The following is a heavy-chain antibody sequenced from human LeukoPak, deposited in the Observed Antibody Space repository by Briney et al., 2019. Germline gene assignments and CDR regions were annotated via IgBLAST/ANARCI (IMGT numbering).Heavy chain of an antibody. D-gene: IGHD4-23*01. Sequence: GGSLRLSCAASGFTVSSYGMHWVRQAPGKGLEWVAVIWYDGSNKYYADSVKGRFTISRDNSKNTLYLQMNSLRAEDTAVYYCARRGGGNLPIDYWGQGTLVTVSS. CDR2: IWYDGSNK. CDR3: ARRGGGNLPIDY. J-gene: IGHJ4*02. CDR1: GFTVSSYG. V-gene: IGHV3-33*01.